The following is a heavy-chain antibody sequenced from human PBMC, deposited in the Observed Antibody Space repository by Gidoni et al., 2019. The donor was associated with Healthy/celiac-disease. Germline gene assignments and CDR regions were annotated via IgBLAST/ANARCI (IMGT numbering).Heavy chain of an antibody. V-gene: IGHV4-34*01. CDR2: IHHSGST. D-gene: IGHD6-13*01. Sequence: QVRLQQWGAGLLKHSETLALTCAAYGRSFSGYYWGWIRQPPGKGLECIVEIHHSGSTNDNPSLKSRVTISVDTSKNQFSLKLSSVTAADTAVYYCARGQRSSSSFYFDYWGQGTLVTVSS. CDR1: GRSFSGYY. J-gene: IGHJ4*02. CDR3: ARGQRSSSSFYFDY.